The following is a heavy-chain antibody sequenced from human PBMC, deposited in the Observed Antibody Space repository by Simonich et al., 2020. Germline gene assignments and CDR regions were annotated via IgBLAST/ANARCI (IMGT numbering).Heavy chain of an antibody. CDR1: GYTFPSYD. CDR3: ARGRGGMSRGYVDY. Sequence: QVQLVQSGAEVKKPGASVKVSCKASGYTFPSYDINWVRQATGQGLEWMGWLNPNSGTTGYAQKLQGRVTITRKTSIITAYMELSSLRSEDTAVYYCARGRGGMSRGYVDYWGQGTLVTVSS. J-gene: IGHJ4*02. D-gene: IGHD2-15*01. CDR2: LNPNSGTT. V-gene: IGHV1-8*03.